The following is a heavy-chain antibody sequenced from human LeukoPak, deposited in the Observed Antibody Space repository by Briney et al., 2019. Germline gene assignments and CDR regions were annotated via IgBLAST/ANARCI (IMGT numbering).Heavy chain of an antibody. D-gene: IGHD3-10*01. CDR3: AREGIAARPITPRSYGSGSYLY. Sequence: ASVKVSCKASGVTFSSYAISWLRQAPGQGLEWMGGIIPIFGTANYAQNFQGRVTITTDESTSTAYMELSSLRSEDTAVYYCAREGIAARPITPRSYGSGSYLYWGQGTLVTVSS. CDR2: IIPIFGTA. J-gene: IGHJ4*02. CDR1: GVTFSSYA. V-gene: IGHV1-69*05.